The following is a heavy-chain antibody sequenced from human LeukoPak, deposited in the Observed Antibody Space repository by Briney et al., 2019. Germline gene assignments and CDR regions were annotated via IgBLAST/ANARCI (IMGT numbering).Heavy chain of an antibody. CDR3: AKARGYSGYDSLDY. D-gene: IGHD5-12*01. V-gene: IGHV3-23*01. Sequence: GGSPRLSCAASGFTFSSYAMSWVRQAPGKGLEWVSAISGSGGSTYYADSVKGRFTISRDKSKNTLYLQMNSLRAEDTAVYYCAKARGYSGYDSLDYWGQGTLVTVSS. CDR1: GFTFSSYA. CDR2: ISGSGGST. J-gene: IGHJ4*02.